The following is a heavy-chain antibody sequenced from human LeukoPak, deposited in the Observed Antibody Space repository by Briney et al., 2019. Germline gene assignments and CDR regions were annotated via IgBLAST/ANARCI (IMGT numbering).Heavy chain of an antibody. V-gene: IGHV3-20*04. J-gene: IGHJ3*02. Sequence: GGSLRLSCAASGFTFDDYGMSWVRQAPGKGLEWVSGINWNGGSTGYADSVKGRFTISRDNAKNSLYLQMNSLRAEDTALYYCARARGGAPWNSDAFDIWGQGTMVTVSS. CDR3: ARARGGAPWNSDAFDI. CDR2: INWNGGST. D-gene: IGHD1-26*01. CDR1: GFTFDDYG.